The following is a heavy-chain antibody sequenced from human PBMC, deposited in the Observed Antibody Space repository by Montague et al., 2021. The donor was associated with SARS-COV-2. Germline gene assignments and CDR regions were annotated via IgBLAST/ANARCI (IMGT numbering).Heavy chain of an antibody. CDR3: ARGRYYYYGSVAGHNDAFDI. CDR1: GFTFSSYS. CDR2: ISSSSSYI. Sequence: SLRLSCAASGFTFSSYSMDWVRQAPGKGLEWVSSISSSSSYIYYADSVKGRFTIPRDNAKNSLYLQMNSLRAEDTAVYYCARGRYYYYGSVAGHNDAFDIRGQGTMVTVSS. V-gene: IGHV3-21*01. D-gene: IGHD3-10*01. J-gene: IGHJ3*02.